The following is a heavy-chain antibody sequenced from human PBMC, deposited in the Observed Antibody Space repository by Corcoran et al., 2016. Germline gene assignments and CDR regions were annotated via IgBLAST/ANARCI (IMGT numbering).Heavy chain of an antibody. CDR1: GFTFSSYG. J-gene: IGHJ4*02. Sequence: QVQLVESGGGVVQPGRSLRLSCAASGFTFSSYGMHWVRQAPGKGLEWVAVISYDGSNKYYADSVKGRSTISRDNSKNTLYLQMNSLRAEDTAVYYCAKGGTLPDYWGQGTLVTVSS. D-gene: IGHD3-10*01. CDR2: ISYDGSNK. V-gene: IGHV3-30*18. CDR3: AKGGTLPDY.